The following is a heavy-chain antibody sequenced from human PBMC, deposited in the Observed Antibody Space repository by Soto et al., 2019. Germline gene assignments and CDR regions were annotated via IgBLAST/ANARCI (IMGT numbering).Heavy chain of an antibody. J-gene: IGHJ4*02. V-gene: IGHV3-23*01. D-gene: IGHD1-26*01. Sequence: GGSLRLSCAASGFTFSSYAMSWVRQAPGKGLEWVSAIDGGRTYYADSVKGRFDISRDNPKNTLFLQMNSLRTEDTAVYFCAREGPTAYFDYWGQGNPGNV. CDR2: IDGGRT. CDR1: GFTFSSYA. CDR3: AREGPTAYFDY.